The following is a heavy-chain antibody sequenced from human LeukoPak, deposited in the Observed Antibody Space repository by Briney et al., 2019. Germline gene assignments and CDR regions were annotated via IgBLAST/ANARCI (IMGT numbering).Heavy chain of an antibody. CDR1: GGSISSYY. CDR2: IYYGGGT. V-gene: IGHV4-59*08. Sequence: PSETLSLTCTVSGGSISSYYWTWIRQPPEKGLGLEWIGYIYYGGGTNYNPSLKSRVTISIDTSKNQVSLKLSSVTAADTAVYYCARLWDSSSSLDYWGQGTLVTVSS. CDR3: ARLWDSSSSLDY. J-gene: IGHJ4*02. D-gene: IGHD6-6*01.